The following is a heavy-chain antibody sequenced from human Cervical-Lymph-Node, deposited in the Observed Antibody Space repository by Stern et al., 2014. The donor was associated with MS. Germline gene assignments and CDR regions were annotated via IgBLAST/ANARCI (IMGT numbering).Heavy chain of an antibody. D-gene: IGHD1-14*01. CDR1: GFTFSSHD. Sequence: EVQLVESGGGLVQPGGSLRLSCTVSGFTFSSHDIHWVRQLTGKGLEWVAAIGTAGDTYYLVSVKGRFTISRENAKSSLYLQMTNLRAGDTAVYYCARSGIRFDYGMDVWGQGTTVTVSS. V-gene: IGHV3-13*01. J-gene: IGHJ6*02. CDR3: ARSGIRFDYGMDV. CDR2: IGTAGDT.